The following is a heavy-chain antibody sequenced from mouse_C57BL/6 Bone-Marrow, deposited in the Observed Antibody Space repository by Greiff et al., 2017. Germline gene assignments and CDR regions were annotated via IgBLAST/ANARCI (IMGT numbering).Heavy chain of an antibody. CDR1: GFSLTSYG. D-gene: IGHD2-1*01. J-gene: IGHJ1*03. V-gene: IGHV2-2*01. CDR3: ARPLYGNYWYFDV. CDR2: IWSGGST. Sequence: QVQLQQSGPGLVQPSQSLSITCTVSGFSLTSYGVHWVRQSPGKGLEWLGVIWSGGSTDYNAAFISRLSISKDNSKSQVFFKMNSLQADDTAIYYCARPLYGNYWYFDVWGTGTTVTVSS.